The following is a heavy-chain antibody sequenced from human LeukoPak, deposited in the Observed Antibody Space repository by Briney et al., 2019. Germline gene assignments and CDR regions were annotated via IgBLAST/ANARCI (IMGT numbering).Heavy chain of an antibody. CDR3: ARVVGAAAPPDF. J-gene: IGHJ4*02. Sequence: PSETLSLTCTVSGGSISSYYWSWIRQPPGKGLEWIGYIYHSGITNYNPSLKSRVTISVDTSKNQFSLKLSSVTAADTAVYYCARVVGAAAPPDFWGQGTLVTVSS. V-gene: IGHV4-59*01. CDR2: IYHSGIT. CDR1: GGSISSYY. D-gene: IGHD6-13*01.